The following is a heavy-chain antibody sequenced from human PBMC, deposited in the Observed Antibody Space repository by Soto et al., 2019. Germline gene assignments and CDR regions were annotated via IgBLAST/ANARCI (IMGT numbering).Heavy chain of an antibody. CDR2: IFNSGSA. Sequence: TLSLTCSVSGTVTFSGGYYWSWIRQRPGKGLECLGYIFNSGSAYYNPSLRSRATISLDTFKNEFSLTLRSVTAADTAVYFCARGYSGYDYNFDYWGQGISVTVSS. D-gene: IGHD5-12*01. J-gene: IGHJ4*02. CDR1: GTVTFSGGYY. CDR3: ARGYSGYDYNFDY. V-gene: IGHV4-31*03.